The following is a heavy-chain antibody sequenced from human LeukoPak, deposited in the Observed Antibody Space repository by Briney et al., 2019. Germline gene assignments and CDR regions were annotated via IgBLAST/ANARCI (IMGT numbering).Heavy chain of an antibody. CDR3: ASLYGDYLDNYNWFDP. J-gene: IGHJ5*02. CDR2: IKQDGSEK. CDR1: GFTFSSYW. Sequence: PGGSLRLSCAASGFTFSSYWMSWVRQAPGKGLEWVANIKQDGSEKYYVDSVKGRFTISRDNAKNSLYLQMNSLRAEDTAVYYCASLYGDYLDNYNWFDPWGQGTLVTVSS. D-gene: IGHD4-17*01. V-gene: IGHV3-7*01.